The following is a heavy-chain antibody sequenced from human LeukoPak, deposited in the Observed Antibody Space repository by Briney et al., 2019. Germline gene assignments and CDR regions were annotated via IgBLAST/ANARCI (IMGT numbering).Heavy chain of an antibody. J-gene: IGHJ4*02. CDR1: GFTFSSYW. V-gene: IGHV3-7*03. CDR2: IKQDGSEK. CDR3: AKGHRAIIAANNYFDY. D-gene: IGHD6-13*01. Sequence: GGSLRLSCAASGFTFSSYWMSWVRQAPGKGLEWVANIKQDGSEKYYVDSVRGRFTISRDNAKNSLYLQMSSLRAEDTALYYCAKGHRAIIAANNYFDYWGQGTLVTVSS.